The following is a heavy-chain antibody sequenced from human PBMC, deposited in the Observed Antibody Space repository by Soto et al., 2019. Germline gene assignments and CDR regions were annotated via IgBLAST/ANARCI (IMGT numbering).Heavy chain of an antibody. CDR1: GFPFSDYY. V-gene: IGHV3-11*05. CDR3: ARRRPTGYYNY. Sequence: QVQLVESGGDLVKPGGSLRLSCAASGFPFSDYYRSWIRQAPGKGLEWVSSIGSSSSYTNYADSVKGRFTISRDNAKNSLYLQMNSLRAEDTAVYYCARRRPTGYYNYWGQGPLVTVSA. D-gene: IGHD3-22*01. J-gene: IGHJ4*02. CDR2: IGSSSSYT.